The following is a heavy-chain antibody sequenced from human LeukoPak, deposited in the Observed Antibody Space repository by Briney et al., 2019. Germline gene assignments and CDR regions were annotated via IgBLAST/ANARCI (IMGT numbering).Heavy chain of an antibody. V-gene: IGHV4-59*13. D-gene: IGHD4-23*01. Sequence: PSETLSRTCTVSGGSISSYYLSWIRQPPGKGLEWIGYIYYSGSTSYNPSLKSRVTISVDTSKNHFSLKLSSVTAADTAVYYCARDLWAGSGGNSGFAQGDAFDIWGQGTMVTVSS. CDR1: GGSISSYY. J-gene: IGHJ3*02. CDR3: ARDLWAGSGGNSGFAQGDAFDI. CDR2: IYYSGST.